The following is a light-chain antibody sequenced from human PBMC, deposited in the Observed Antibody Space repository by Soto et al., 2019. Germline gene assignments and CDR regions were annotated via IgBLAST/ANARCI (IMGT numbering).Light chain of an antibody. CDR1: GRDIGAYDY. V-gene: IGLV2-14*01. CDR3: SSYTTSYFYV. J-gene: IGLJ1*01. CDR2: GVK. Sequence: QSALTQPASVSGSPGQSITISCTGSGRDIGAYDYVSWYQQHPGNAPKLLIYGVKNRPSGVSYRFSASKSAFTASLTISGLQAEDEAHYYCSSYTTSYFYVFGPGTKVTVL.